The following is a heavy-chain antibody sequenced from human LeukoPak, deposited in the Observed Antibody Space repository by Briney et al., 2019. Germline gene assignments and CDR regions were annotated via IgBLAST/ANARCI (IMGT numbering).Heavy chain of an antibody. CDR2: IYYSGGT. J-gene: IGHJ5*02. CDR3: ARHGTSGTNLNWFDP. V-gene: IGHV4-59*01. Sequence: SETLSLTCTVSGGSINAFYWSWIRQPPGKGLEWIGYIYYSGGTYYSPSLKSRVTISVDTSKNQFSLKLSSVTAADTAVYYCARHGTSGTNLNWFDPWGQGTLVTVSS. CDR1: GGSINAFY. D-gene: IGHD1-1*01.